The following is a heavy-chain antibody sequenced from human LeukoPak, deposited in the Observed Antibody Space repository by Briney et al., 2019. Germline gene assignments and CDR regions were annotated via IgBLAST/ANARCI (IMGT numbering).Heavy chain of an antibody. J-gene: IGHJ4*02. D-gene: IGHD2-15*01. CDR2: IQQDGSMR. CDR1: GFTFSSYW. CDR3: ARDFTARGGYFFDY. V-gene: IGHV3-7*01. Sequence: GGSLRLSCAASGFTFSSYWMSWGRQAPGKGLGWVANIQQDGSMRYYVDSVKGRCTISRDDARRSLYLQMNSLRAEDTAVYYCARDFTARGGYFFDYSGQGTLVTASS.